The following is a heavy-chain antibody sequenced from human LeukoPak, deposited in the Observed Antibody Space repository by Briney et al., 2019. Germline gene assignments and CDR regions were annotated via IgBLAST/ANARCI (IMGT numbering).Heavy chain of an antibody. CDR3: ARSGGGWQGGSWEYYFDY. Sequence: SETLSLTCTVSGGSISSYYWGWIRQPPGKGLEWIGYIYYSGSTNYNPSLKSRVTISVDTSKNQFSLKLSSVTAADTAVYYCARSGGGWQGGSWEYYFDYWGQGTLVTVSS. CDR2: IYYSGST. CDR1: GGSISSYY. J-gene: IGHJ4*02. D-gene: IGHD2-15*01. V-gene: IGHV4-59*08.